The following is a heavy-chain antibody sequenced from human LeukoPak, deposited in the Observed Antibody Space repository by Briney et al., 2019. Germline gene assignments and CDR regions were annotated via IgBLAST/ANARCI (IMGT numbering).Heavy chain of an antibody. CDR1: GFTFSSYG. V-gene: IGHV3-30*03. Sequence: GGSLRLSCAASGFTFSSYGMQWVRQAPGKGLEWVAVISYDGSNKYYADSVKGRFTISRDNSKNTLYLQMNSLRAEDTAVYYCASQIAVPAIDYWGQGTLVTVSS. CDR3: ASQIAVPAIDY. D-gene: IGHD6-19*01. J-gene: IGHJ4*02. CDR2: ISYDGSNK.